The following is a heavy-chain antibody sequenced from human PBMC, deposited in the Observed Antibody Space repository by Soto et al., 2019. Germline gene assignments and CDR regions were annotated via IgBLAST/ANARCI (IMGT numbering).Heavy chain of an antibody. CDR2: INPSGGST. J-gene: IGHJ5*02. CDR1: GYTFTSYY. CDR3: ARALCSGGSCYGPAYNWFDP. V-gene: IGHV1-46*01. D-gene: IGHD2-15*01. Sequence: ASVKVSCKASGYTFTSYYMHWVRQAPGQGLEWMGIINPSGGSTSYAQKFQGRVTLTRDTSTSTVYMELSSLRSEDTAVYYCARALCSGGSCYGPAYNWFDPRGQGTLVPLSS.